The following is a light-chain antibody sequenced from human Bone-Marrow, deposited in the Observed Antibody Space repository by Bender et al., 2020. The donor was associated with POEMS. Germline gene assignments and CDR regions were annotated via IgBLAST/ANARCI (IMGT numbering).Light chain of an antibody. Sequence: QSALTQPRSVSGSPGQSITISCTGASSDVGAYNLVSWYQQHPGKAPKLLIYEVRKRPSGVSYRFSGSKSGNTASLTISGLQAEDEADYYCCSYAGGNTWVFGGGTKLTVL. J-gene: IGLJ3*02. CDR2: EVR. CDR1: SSDVGAYNL. CDR3: CSYAGGNTWV. V-gene: IGLV2-23*02.